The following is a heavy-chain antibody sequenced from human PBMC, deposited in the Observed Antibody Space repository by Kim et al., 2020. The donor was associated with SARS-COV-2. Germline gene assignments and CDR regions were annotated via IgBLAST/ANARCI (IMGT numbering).Heavy chain of an antibody. D-gene: IGHD3-16*01. CDR3: ARADGSGGAPGY. V-gene: IGHV1-46*01. Sequence: SYAQKFQGRVTMTRDTSTSTVYMELSSLRSEDTAVYYCARADGSGGAPGYWGQGTLVTVSS. J-gene: IGHJ4*02.